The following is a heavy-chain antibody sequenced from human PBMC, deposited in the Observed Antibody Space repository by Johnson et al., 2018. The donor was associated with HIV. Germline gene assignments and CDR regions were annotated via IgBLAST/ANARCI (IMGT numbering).Heavy chain of an antibody. V-gene: IGHV3-20*04. CDR3: AKDRALGWELIGAFDI. J-gene: IGHJ3*02. CDR2: INWNGGSK. Sequence: VQLVESGGGLVKPGGSLRLSCAASGFTFSSYAMSWVRQAPGKGLEWVSGINWNGGSKGYADSAKGRFTISRDNAKNSLYLQMNSLTVEDTALYYCAKDRALGWELIGAFDIWGQGTMVTVSS. CDR1: GFTFSSYA. D-gene: IGHD1-26*01.